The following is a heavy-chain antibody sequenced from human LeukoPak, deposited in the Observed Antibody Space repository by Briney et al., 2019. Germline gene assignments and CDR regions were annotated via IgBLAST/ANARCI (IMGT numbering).Heavy chain of an antibody. D-gene: IGHD2-2*01. CDR3: ARYCSSNSCYSGYYGMDV. V-gene: IGHV3-7*01. J-gene: IGHJ6*02. CDR2: IKPDGSEK. Sequence: SGGSLRLSCAASGFTFSNYWMSWVRQAPGKGLEWVANIKPDGSEKFYVDSVKGRFTISRDNVRDSLSLQMNSLRPEDTAVYYCARYCSSNSCYSGYYGMDVWGRGTTVTVSS. CDR1: GFTFSNYW.